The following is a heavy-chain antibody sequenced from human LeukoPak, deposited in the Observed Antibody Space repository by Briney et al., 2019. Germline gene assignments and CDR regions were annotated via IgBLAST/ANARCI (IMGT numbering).Heavy chain of an antibody. CDR2: INPNSGGT. CDR1: GYTFTGYY. V-gene: IGHV1-2*04. Sequence: ASVKVSCKASGYTFTGYYMHWVRQAPGQGLEWMGWINPNSGGTNYAQKFQGWVTMTRDTSISTAYMELSRLRSDDTAVYYCSLTYYYGSSGPLGYWGQGTLVTVSS. D-gene: IGHD3-22*01. CDR3: SLTYYYGSSGPLGY. J-gene: IGHJ4*02.